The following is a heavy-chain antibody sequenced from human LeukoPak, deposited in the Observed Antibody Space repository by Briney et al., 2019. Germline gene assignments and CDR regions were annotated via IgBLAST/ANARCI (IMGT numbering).Heavy chain of an antibody. CDR2: IYTSGST. V-gene: IGHV4-4*07. CDR3: ARDTQQDFWSGYYTWFDP. D-gene: IGHD3-3*01. CDR1: GGSISSYY. J-gene: IGHJ5*02. Sequence: SETLSLTCTVSGGSISSYYWSWTRQPAGKGLEWIGRIYTSGSTNYNPSLKSRVTMSVDTSKNQFSLKLSSVTAADTAVYYCARDTQQDFWSGYYTWFDPWGQGTLVTVSS.